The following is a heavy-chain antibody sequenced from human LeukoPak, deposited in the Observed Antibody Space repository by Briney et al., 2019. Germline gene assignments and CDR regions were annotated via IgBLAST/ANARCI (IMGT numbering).Heavy chain of an antibody. CDR3: ARGSRFSSGYSYFDY. Sequence: KPSETLSLTCTVSGGSISSSNYYWGWIRQPPGKGLEWIGSIYYSGSTYYNPSLKSRVTISVDTSKNQFSLKLSSVTAADTAVYYCARGSRFSSGYSYFDYWGQGTLVTVSS. J-gene: IGHJ4*02. V-gene: IGHV4-39*07. CDR1: GGSISSSNYY. D-gene: IGHD3-22*01. CDR2: IYYSGST.